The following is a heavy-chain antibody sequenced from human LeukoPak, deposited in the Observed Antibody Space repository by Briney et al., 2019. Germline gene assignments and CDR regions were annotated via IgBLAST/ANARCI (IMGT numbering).Heavy chain of an antibody. CDR3: AKEVVPAAIVYYYGIDV. Sequence: GGSLRLSCAASGFTFSSYAMSWVRQAPGKGLEWGSAISGSGGSTYYADSVKGRFTISRDNSKNTLYLQMNSLRAEDTAVYYCAKEVVPAAIVYYYGIDVWGQGTTVTVSS. CDR1: GFTFSSYA. D-gene: IGHD2-2*01. V-gene: IGHV3-23*01. J-gene: IGHJ6*02. CDR2: ISGSGGST.